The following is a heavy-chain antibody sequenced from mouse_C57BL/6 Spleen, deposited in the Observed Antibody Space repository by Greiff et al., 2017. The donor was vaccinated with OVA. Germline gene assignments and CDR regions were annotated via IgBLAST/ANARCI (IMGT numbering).Heavy chain of an antibody. V-gene: IGHV5-17*01. Sequence: EVQLVESGGGLVKPGGSLKLSCAASGFTFSDYGMHWVRQAPEKGLEWVAYISSGSSTIYYADTVKGRFTISRDNAKNTLFLHMTRLRSEDTAMYYCARAGYDEIMYYWGQGTTLTVSS. CDR1: GFTFSDYG. CDR3: ARAGYDEIMYY. D-gene: IGHD2-12*01. CDR2: ISSGSSTI. J-gene: IGHJ2*01.